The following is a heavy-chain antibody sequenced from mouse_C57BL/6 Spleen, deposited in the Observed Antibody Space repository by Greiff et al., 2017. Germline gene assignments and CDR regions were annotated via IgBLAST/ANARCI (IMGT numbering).Heavy chain of an antibody. V-gene: IGHV1-82*01. Sequence: QVQLKESGPELVKPGASVKISCKASGYAFSSSWMNWVKQRPGKGLEWIGRIYPGDGDTNYNGKFKGKATLTADKSSSTAYMQLSSLTSEDSAVYFCANGIMTTVGYAMDYWGQGTSVTVSS. J-gene: IGHJ4*01. CDR1: GYAFSSSW. CDR3: ANGIMTTVGYAMDY. D-gene: IGHD1-1*01. CDR2: IYPGDGDT.